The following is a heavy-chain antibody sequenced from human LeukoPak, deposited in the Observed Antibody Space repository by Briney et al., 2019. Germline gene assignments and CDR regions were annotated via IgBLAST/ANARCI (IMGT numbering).Heavy chain of an antibody. CDR2: IYYSGST. D-gene: IGHD2-21*02. J-gene: IGHJ4*02. CDR1: GGSISSYY. Sequence: SETLSLTCTVSGGSISSYYWSWIRQPPEKGLEWIGYIYYSGSTNYNPSLKRRVTISVDTSKNQFSMKLSSVTAADTAVYYCARHPGREDCGGDCYRFDYWGQGTLVTVSS. V-gene: IGHV4-59*08. CDR3: ARHPGREDCGGDCYRFDY.